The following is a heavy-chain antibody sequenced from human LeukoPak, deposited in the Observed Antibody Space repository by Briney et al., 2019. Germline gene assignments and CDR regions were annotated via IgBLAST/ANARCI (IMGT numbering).Heavy chain of an antibody. J-gene: IGHJ3*02. V-gene: IGHV4-34*01. CDR1: GGSFSGYY. Sequence: SETLSLTCAVYGGSFSGYYWSWIRQPPGKGLEWIGEINHSGSTNYNPSLKSRVTISVDTSKNQFSLKLSSVTAADTAVYYCARDIYHTAYSSGPTGDDAFDIWGQGTMVTVSS. CDR3: ARDIYHTAYSSGPTGDDAFDI. D-gene: IGHD6-19*01. CDR2: INHSGST.